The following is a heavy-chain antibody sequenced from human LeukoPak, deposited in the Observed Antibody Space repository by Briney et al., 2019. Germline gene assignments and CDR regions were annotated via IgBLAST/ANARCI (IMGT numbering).Heavy chain of an antibody. J-gene: IGHJ5*02. CDR3: ARDVFTAMVVSYWFDP. CDR2: IIPILGIA. D-gene: IGHD5-18*01. Sequence: SVKVSCKASGGTFSSYAISWVRQAPGQGLEWMGRIIPILGIANYAQKFQGRVTITADKSTSTAYMELSSLRSEDTAVYYCARDVFTAMVVSYWFDPWGQGTLVTVSS. CDR1: GGTFSSYA. V-gene: IGHV1-69*04.